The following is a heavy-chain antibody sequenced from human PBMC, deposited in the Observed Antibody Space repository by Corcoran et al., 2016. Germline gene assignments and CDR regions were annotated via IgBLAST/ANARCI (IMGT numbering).Heavy chain of an antibody. CDR3: ARAGRGGGPDL. J-gene: IGHJ2*01. V-gene: IGHV4-31*03. Sequence: QVQLQESGPGLVKPSQTLSLTYTVSGGSISSGGYYWSWIRQHPGKGLEWIGYIYYSGSTYYNPSLKSRVTISVDTSKNQFSLKLSPVAAADTAVYYGARAGRGGGPDLWGRGTLVTVSS. CDR1: GGSISSGGYY. D-gene: IGHD2-15*01. CDR2: IYYSGST.